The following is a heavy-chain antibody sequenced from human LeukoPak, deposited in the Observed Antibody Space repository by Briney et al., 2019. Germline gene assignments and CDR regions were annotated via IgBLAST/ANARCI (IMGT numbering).Heavy chain of an antibody. D-gene: IGHD3-16*02. CDR1: GGSCSGYY. CDR2: INHSGST. CDR3: ARGRPSIVMITFGGVIPFDY. J-gene: IGHJ4*02. V-gene: IGHV4-34*01. Sequence: PSETLSLXCAVYGGSCSGYYWSWIRLPPGKGLESIGEINHSGSTNYNPSLKSRVTISVDTSKNQFSLKLSSVTAADTAVYYCARGRPSIVMITFGGVIPFDYWGQGTLVTVSS.